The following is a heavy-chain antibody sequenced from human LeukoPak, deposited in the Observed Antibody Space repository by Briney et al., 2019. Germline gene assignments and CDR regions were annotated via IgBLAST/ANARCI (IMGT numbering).Heavy chain of an antibody. D-gene: IGHD6-13*01. CDR2: ISSSGNT. J-gene: IGHJ4*02. CDR3: VKGRISEDGLDF. V-gene: IGHV3-23*01. Sequence: GGSLRLSCAASGFTFSRSAMTWVRQTPGKGLDWVSSISSSGNTYYADSVKGRFTISRDNSKNMLYLQMNSLRAEDAAVYYCVKGRISEDGLDFWGQGTLVTVSS. CDR1: GFTFSRSA.